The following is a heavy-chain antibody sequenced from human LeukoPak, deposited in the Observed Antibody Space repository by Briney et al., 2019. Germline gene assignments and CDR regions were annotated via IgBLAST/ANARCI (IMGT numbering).Heavy chain of an antibody. CDR2: IKQDGSEK. D-gene: IGHD3-22*01. Sequence: GGSLRLSCAASGFTFSSYWMSWVRQAPGKGLEWVANIKQDGSEKYYVDSVKGRFTISRGNAKNSLYLQMNSLRAEDTAVYYCARETANYYDSSGYEFDYWGQGTLVTVSS. CDR1: GFTFSSYW. CDR3: ARETANYYDSSGYEFDY. J-gene: IGHJ4*02. V-gene: IGHV3-7*03.